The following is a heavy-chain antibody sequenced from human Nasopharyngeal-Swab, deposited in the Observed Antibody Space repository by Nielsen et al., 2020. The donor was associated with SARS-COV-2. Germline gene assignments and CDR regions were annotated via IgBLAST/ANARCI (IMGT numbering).Heavy chain of an antibody. V-gene: IGHV3-23*01. D-gene: IGHD3-16*02. Sequence: GESLKISCAASGFTFSSYAMSWVRQAPGKGLEWDSAIIGSGGSTYYADSVKGRFTISRDNSKNTLYLQMNSLRAEDTAVYYCAKDRHDYVWGSYQGFDYWGQGTLVTVSS. CDR1: GFTFSSYA. CDR3: AKDRHDYVWGSYQGFDY. CDR2: IIGSGGST. J-gene: IGHJ4*02.